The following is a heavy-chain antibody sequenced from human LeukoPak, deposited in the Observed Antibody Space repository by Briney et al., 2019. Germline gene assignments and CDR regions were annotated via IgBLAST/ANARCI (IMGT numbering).Heavy chain of an antibody. J-gene: IGHJ5*02. Sequence: SETLSLTCTVSGGSISSYYWSWIRQPPGKGLEWIGYIYTSGSTNYNPSLKSRVTISVDTSKNQFSLKLSSVTAADTAVYYCARWDLIGFDPWGQGTLVTVSS. CDR3: ARWDLIGFDP. D-gene: IGHD1-26*01. CDR2: IYTSGST. V-gene: IGHV4-4*09. CDR1: GGSISSYY.